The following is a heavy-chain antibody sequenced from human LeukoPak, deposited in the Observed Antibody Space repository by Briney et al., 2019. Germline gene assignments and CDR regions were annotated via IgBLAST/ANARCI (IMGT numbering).Heavy chain of an antibody. CDR1: GGSISSYY. CDR2: IYYSGST. Sequence: PSETLSLTCTVSGGSISSYYWSWIRQPPGKGLEWIGYIYYSGSTNYNPSLKSRVTISVDTSKNQFSLKLSSVTAADTAVYYCARMPNYYYGMDAWGKGTTVTVSS. J-gene: IGHJ6*04. V-gene: IGHV4-59*01. D-gene: IGHD2-2*01. CDR3: ARMPNYYYGMDA.